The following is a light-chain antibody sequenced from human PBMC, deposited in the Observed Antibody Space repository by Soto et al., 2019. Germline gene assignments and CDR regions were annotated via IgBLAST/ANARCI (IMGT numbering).Light chain of an antibody. J-gene: IGLJ2*01. CDR2: EVS. V-gene: IGLV2-23*02. CDR3: CSYAGSSIHVV. Sequence: QSALTQPASVSGSPGQSITISCTGTSSDVGSYNLVSWYQQHPGKAPKLIIYEVSKRPSGVSNRFSGSKSGNTASLTISGLQAEDEADYYCCSYAGSSIHVVFGGGTKVTVL. CDR1: SSDVGSYNL.